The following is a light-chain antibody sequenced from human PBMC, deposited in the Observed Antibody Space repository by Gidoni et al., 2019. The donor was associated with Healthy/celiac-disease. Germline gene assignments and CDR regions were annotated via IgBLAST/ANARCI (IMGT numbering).Light chain of an antibody. Sequence: QSALTPPASVSGSPAQSIPISCTGTSSDVGGYNYVSWYQQHPCKAPKLMIYDVSNRTSGVSNRFSVSKSGNTASLTISGLQAEDEADYYCSSYTSSSTLEVFGGGTKLTVL. CDR1: SSDVGGYNY. CDR2: DVS. CDR3: SSYTSSSTLEV. J-gene: IGLJ2*01. V-gene: IGLV2-14*01.